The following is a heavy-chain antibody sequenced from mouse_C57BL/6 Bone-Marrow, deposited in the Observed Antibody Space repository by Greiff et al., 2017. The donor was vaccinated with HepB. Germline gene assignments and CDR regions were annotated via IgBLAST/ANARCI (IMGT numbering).Heavy chain of an antibody. J-gene: IGHJ2*01. V-gene: IGHV1-64*01. D-gene: IGHD1-1*01. CDR1: GYTFTSYW. CDR3: ARTYYGSRAFDY. CDR2: IHPNSGST. Sequence: QVQLQQPGAELVKPGASVKLSCKASGYTFTSYWMHWVKQRPGQGLEWIGMIHPNSGSTNYNEKFKSKASLTVDKSSSTAYMQLSSLTSEDSAVYYCARTYYGSRAFDYWGQGTTLTVSS.